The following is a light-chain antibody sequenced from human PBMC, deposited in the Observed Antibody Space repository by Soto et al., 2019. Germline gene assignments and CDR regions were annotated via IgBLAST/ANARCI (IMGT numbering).Light chain of an antibody. Sequence: DIQMTQSPSTLSASVGDRVTITCRASQSISAWLAWYQQKPGKAPNLLIYDVSTLDSGVPSRFSGSASGTEFTLHISSLESDDFATYYCQQYHRYSAFGQGTRVDIK. CDR1: QSISAW. CDR2: DVS. CDR3: QQYHRYSA. V-gene: IGKV1-5*01. J-gene: IGKJ1*01.